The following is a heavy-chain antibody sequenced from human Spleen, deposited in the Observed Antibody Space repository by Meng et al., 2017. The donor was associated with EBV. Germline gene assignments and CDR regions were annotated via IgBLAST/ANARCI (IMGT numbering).Heavy chain of an antibody. V-gene: IGHV4-61*01. CDR2: MYYSGST. CDR1: GGSVSSGNHY. D-gene: IGHD3-10*01. J-gene: IGHJ4*02. CDR3: GKIMVRGVTSIDC. Sequence: QGLGHGLEPPSVILALTCTVSGGSVSSGNHYWGWIRQPPGKGLEWIAYMYYSGSTNYNPSLKSRVTISVDTSKNQFSLKLNSVTAADTAVYYCGKIMVRGVTSIDCWGQGTLVTVSS.